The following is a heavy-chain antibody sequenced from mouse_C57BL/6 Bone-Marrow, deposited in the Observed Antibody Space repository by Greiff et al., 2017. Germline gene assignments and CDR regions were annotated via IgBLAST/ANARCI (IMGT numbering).Heavy chain of an antibody. V-gene: IGHV2-2*01. Sequence: VQLQQSGPGLVQPSQSLSITCTVSGFSLTSYGVHWVRQSPGQGLEWLGVIWSGGSTDYNAAFISRLSISKDNSKSQVFFKMNSLQADDTAIYYCARNDGSRCAMDYWGQGTSVTVSS. D-gene: IGHD1-1*01. J-gene: IGHJ4*01. CDR1: GFSLTSYG. CDR2: IWSGGST. CDR3: ARNDGSRCAMDY.